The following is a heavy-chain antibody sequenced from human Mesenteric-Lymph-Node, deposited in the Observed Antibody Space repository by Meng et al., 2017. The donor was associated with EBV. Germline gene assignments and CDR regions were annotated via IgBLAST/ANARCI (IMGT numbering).Heavy chain of an antibody. CDR1: GGSISSGGYY. CDR3: ARGTVLVY. D-gene: IGHD3-10*01. Sequence: QVQLQESGPGLVTPSQTLSLTCAVSGGSISSGGYYWSWIRQPPGKGLEWIGYIFYTGSTSYNPSLKSRVTMSVDTSKNQFSLKLNSVTAADTAVYYCARGTVLVYWGQGILVTVSS. V-gene: IGHV4-30-4*01. J-gene: IGHJ4*02. CDR2: IFYTGST.